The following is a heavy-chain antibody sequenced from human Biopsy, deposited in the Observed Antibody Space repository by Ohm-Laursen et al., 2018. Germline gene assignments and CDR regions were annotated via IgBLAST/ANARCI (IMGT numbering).Heavy chain of an antibody. J-gene: IGHJ5*02. D-gene: IGHD3-10*01. V-gene: IGHV4-59*12. CDR2: IYYSGST. Sequence: GTLSLTWTVSGGSISSYYWSWIRQPPGKGLECIGYIYYSGSTNYSPSLKSRVAMSVDSSKKQFSLKLKSVTAADTAIYYCARAPPLIRGVVESWFDPWGQGILVTVSS. CDR3: ARAPPLIRGVVESWFDP. CDR1: GGSISSYY.